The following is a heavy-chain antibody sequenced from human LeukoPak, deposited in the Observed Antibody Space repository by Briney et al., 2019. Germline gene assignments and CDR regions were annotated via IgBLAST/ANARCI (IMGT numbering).Heavy chain of an antibody. CDR2: ISWNSGSI. CDR1: GFTFDDYA. D-gene: IGHD3-9*01. V-gene: IGHV3-9*03. CDR3: AKALGRGHIGILTGYTHGAFDI. Sequence: PGGSLRLSCAASGFTFDDYAMHWVRQAPGKGLEWVSGISWNSGSIGYADSVKGRFTISRDNAKNSLYLQMNSLRAEDMALYYCAKALGRGHIGILTGYTHGAFDIWGQGTMVTVSS. J-gene: IGHJ3*02.